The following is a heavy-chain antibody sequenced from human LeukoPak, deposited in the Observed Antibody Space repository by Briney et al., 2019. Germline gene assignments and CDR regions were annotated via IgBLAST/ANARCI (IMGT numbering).Heavy chain of an antibody. J-gene: IGHJ4*02. CDR1: GFTFSSYA. CDR2: ISGSGGST. V-gene: IGHV3-23*01. D-gene: IGHD6-13*01. CDR3: AKGTAGPTAASTGPD. Sequence: GGSLRLSCAASGFTFSSYAMSWVHQAPGKGLEWVSAISGSGGSTYYADSVKGRFTISRDNSKNTLYLQMNSLRAEDTAVYYCAKGTAGPTAASTGPDWGQGTLVTVSS.